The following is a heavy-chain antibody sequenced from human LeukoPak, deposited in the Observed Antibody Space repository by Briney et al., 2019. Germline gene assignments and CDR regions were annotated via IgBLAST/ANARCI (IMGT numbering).Heavy chain of an antibody. J-gene: IGHJ4*02. Sequence: GESLKISYKGSGYSFSSYWIGWVRQMPGKGLECMGFIYPGDSKTRYSPSFQGQVTISADKSINTAYLQWSSLKASDSAMYYCARPPYYYDRSYWGQGTLVTVSS. V-gene: IGHV5-51*01. CDR3: ARPPYYYDRSY. CDR1: GYSFSSYW. D-gene: IGHD3-22*01. CDR2: IYPGDSKT.